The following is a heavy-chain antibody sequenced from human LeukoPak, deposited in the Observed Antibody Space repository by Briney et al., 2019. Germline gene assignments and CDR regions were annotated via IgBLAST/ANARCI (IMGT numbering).Heavy chain of an antibody. D-gene: IGHD3-9*01. CDR1: GFTFSSYA. Sequence: GGSLRLSCAASGFTFSSYAMSWVRQAPGKGLEWVSAISGSGGSTYYADSVKGRFTISRDNSKNTLYLQMNSLRAEGTAVYYCAKDRLDYDILTGYYDYWGQGTLVTVSS. CDR3: AKDRLDYDILTGYYDY. V-gene: IGHV3-23*01. CDR2: ISGSGGST. J-gene: IGHJ4*02.